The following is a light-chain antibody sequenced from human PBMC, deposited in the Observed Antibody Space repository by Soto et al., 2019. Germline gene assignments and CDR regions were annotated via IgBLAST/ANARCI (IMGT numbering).Light chain of an antibody. CDR3: LQHNSYPLT. CDR1: QSISSY. J-gene: IGKJ4*01. V-gene: IGKV1-39*01. Sequence: QCPSSLSASLGDRVTLSGRASQSISSYLNWYQQKPGKAPKLLIYAASSLQSGVPSRFSGSGSGTDFTLTISSLQPEDFATYYCLQHNSYPLTFGGGTKVDIK. CDR2: AAS.